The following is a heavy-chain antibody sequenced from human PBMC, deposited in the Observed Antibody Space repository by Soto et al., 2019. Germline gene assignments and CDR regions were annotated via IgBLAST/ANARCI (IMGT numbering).Heavy chain of an antibody. CDR2: ISGSGGST. Sequence: PGGSLRLSCAASGFTFSSYAMSWVRQAPGKGLEWVSAISGSGGSTYYADSVKGRFTISRDNSKNTLYLQMNSLRAEDTAVYNCAKDQELRYFDWSIDAFDIWGQGTMVTVS. CDR1: GFTFSSYA. CDR3: AKDQELRYFDWSIDAFDI. D-gene: IGHD3-9*01. V-gene: IGHV3-23*01. J-gene: IGHJ3*02.